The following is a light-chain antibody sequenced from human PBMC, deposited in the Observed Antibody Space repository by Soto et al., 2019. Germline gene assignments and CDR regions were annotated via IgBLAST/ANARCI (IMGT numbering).Light chain of an antibody. CDR1: SSDVGGYNY. CDR3: SSYTSSSPYV. Sequence: QSALTQTASVSGSLGQSITISCTGPSSDVGGYNYVSWYQQHPGKAPKLMIYDVSNRPSGVSNRFSGSKSGNTASLTISGLQAEDEADYYCSSYTSSSPYVFGTGTKVTVL. J-gene: IGLJ1*01. V-gene: IGLV2-14*01. CDR2: DVS.